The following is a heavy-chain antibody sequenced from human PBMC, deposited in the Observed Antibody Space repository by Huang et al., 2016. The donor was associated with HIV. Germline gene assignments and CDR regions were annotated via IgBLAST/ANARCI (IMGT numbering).Heavy chain of an antibody. CDR2: IIPIFGTE. D-gene: IGHD3-3*01. V-gene: IGHV1-69*13. CDR3: ARATYYDFWSGYRSFDY. J-gene: IGHJ4*02. CDR1: GGTFSSYA. Sequence: QVQLVQSGAEVKKPGSSVKVSCKASGGTFSSYAISWVRQAPGQGLEWMGGIIPIFGTENYAQKFQGRVTITADESTSTAYMELSSLISEDTAVYYCARATYYDFWSGYRSFDYWGQGTLVTVSS.